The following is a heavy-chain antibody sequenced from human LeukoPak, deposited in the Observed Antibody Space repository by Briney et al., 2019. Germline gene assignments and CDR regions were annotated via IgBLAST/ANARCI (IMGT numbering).Heavy chain of an antibody. D-gene: IGHD6-19*01. CDR1: GGSISSSSYY. V-gene: IGHV4-39*07. CDR2: IYYSGST. CDR3: ARVGGIAVATDYFDY. Sequence: SETLSLTCTDSGGSISSSSYYWGWIRQPPGKGLEWIGSIYYSGSTYYNPSLKSRVTISVDTSKNQFSLKLSSVTAADTAVYYCARVGGIAVATDYFDYWGQGTLVTVSS. J-gene: IGHJ4*02.